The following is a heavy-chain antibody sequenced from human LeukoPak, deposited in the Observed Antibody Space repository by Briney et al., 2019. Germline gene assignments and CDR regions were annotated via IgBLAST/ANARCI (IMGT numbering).Heavy chain of an antibody. CDR3: AKRPAATTGFDP. Sequence: QPGGSLRLSCSASAFTFSSSAMTWVRQAPGKGLEWVSAISGGGRSTYYPYSVKGRLTISRENSKNTLYLQMTSLRAEDTAVYYCAKRPAATTGFDPWGQGTLVTVSS. CDR2: ISGGGRST. CDR1: AFTFSSSA. J-gene: IGHJ5*02. V-gene: IGHV3-23*01. D-gene: IGHD1-1*01.